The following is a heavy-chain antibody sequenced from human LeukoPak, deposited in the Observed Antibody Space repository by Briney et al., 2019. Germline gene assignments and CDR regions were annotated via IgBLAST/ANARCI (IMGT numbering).Heavy chain of an antibody. D-gene: IGHD6-13*01. CDR2: INPNSGGT. V-gene: IGHV1-2*02. J-gene: IGHJ6*03. CDR3: ARGEQQLVLYYYYMDV. CDR1: GYTFTGYY. Sequence: ASVKVSCKASGYTFTGYYMHWVRQAPGQGLEWMGWINPNSGGTNYAQKFQGRVTMTRDTSISTAYMELSRLRSDDTAVYYCARGEQQLVLYYYYMDVWGKRTTVTVSS.